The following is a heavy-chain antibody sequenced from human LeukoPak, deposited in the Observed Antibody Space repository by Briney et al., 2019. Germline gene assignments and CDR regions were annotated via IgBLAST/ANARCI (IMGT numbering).Heavy chain of an antibody. J-gene: IGHJ3*02. Sequence: SDTLSLTCAVSGYSISSGYYRGWIRPPPGKGLELIGRNYHSGSTYYNPSHRSRVIISVDTSKNQFPRKLSAVTAADTAVYYCARRRYDFWSGDGGDAFDIWGQGTMVTVSS. CDR2: NYHSGST. V-gene: IGHV4-38-2*01. D-gene: IGHD3-3*01. CDR1: GYSISSGYY. CDR3: ARRRYDFWSGDGGDAFDI.